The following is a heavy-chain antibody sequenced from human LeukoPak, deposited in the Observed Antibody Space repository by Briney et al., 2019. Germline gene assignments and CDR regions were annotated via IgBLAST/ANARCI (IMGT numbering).Heavy chain of an antibody. CDR3: ARYPDAHNDHRPFDI. Sequence: PSETLSLTCTVSGDSISGSSYYWGWIRQPPGKGLEWIGNIYYTGSTYYNPSLKSRVTISLDTSKNQFSLKLSSVTAADTAVYYCARYPDAHNDHRPFDIWGQGTRVTVSS. D-gene: IGHD5-24*01. CDR2: IYYTGST. J-gene: IGHJ3*02. V-gene: IGHV4-39*07. CDR1: GDSISGSSYY.